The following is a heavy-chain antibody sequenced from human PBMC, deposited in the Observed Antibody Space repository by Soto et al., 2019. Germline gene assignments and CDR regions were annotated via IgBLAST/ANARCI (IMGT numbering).Heavy chain of an antibody. Sequence: GEALKSAGKWSGYSVTSYWIGWVRQMPGKGLEWMGIIYPGDSDTRYSPSFQGQVTISADKSISTAYLQWSSLKASDTAMYYCAFSRTGITGTFFDYWGQGTLVTVSS. V-gene: IGHV5-51*01. J-gene: IGHJ4*02. CDR2: IYPGDSDT. CDR1: GYSVTSYW. D-gene: IGHD1-20*01. CDR3: AFSRTGITGTFFDY.